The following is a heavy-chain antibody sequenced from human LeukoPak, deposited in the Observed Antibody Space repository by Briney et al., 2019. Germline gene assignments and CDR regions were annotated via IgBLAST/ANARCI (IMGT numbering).Heavy chain of an antibody. CDR3: ASATYYGSGTEYFQH. CDR2: IYYSGST. V-gene: IGHV4-61*01. D-gene: IGHD3-10*01. Sequence: PSETLSLTCTVSGVSVSSGSYYWSWLRQPPGKGLEWIGYIYYSGSTNYNPSLKSRVTISVDTSKNQFSLKLSSVTAADTAVYYCASATYYGSGTEYFQHWGQGTLVTVSS. CDR1: GVSVSSGSYY. J-gene: IGHJ1*01.